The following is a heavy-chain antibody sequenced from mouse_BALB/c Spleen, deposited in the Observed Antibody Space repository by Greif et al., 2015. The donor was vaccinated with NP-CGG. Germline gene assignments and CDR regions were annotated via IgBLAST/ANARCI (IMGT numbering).Heavy chain of an antibody. CDR1: GFTFTDYY. CDR3: ARLWSGSYAMDY. D-gene: IGHD1-1*02. CDR2: TRTKANGYPT. J-gene: IGHJ4*01. Sequence: EVLLVESGGGLVQPGGSLRLSCATSGFTFTDYYMSWVRQPPGKALEWWGFTRTKANGYPTEYSASVKGRFTISRDNSQSILYLQMNTLRAEDSATYYCARLWSGSYAMDYWGQGTSVTVSS. V-gene: IGHV7-3*02.